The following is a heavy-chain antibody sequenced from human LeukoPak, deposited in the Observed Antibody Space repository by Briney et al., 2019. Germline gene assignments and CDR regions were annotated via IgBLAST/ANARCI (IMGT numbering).Heavy chain of an antibody. CDR2: INWNGGST. CDR1: GFTFDDYG. D-gene: IGHD3-22*01. CDR3: ARIGVSSGYYPYYYYYYMDV. J-gene: IGHJ6*03. Sequence: GGSLRLSCAASGFTFDDYGMSWVRQAPGKGLEWVSGINWNGGSTGYADSVKSRFTISRDNAKNSLYLQMNSLRAEDTALYYCARIGVSSGYYPYYYYYYMDVWGKGTTVTVSS. V-gene: IGHV3-20*04.